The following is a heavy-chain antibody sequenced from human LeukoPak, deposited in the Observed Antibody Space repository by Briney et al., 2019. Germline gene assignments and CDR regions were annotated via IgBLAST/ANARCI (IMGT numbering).Heavy chain of an antibody. CDR3: ARVQFAVENGMDV. J-gene: IGHJ6*02. CDR2: IIPIFGTA. V-gene: IGHV1-69*13. D-gene: IGHD3-16*01. CDR1: GGTFSSYA. Sequence: SVKVSCKASGGTFSSYAISWVRQAPGQGLEWVGGIIPIFGTANYAQKFQGRVTITADESTSTAYMELSSLRSEDTAVYYCARVQFAVENGMDVWGQGTTVTVSS.